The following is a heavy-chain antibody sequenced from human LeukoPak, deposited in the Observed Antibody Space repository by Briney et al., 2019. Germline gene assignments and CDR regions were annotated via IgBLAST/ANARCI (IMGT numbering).Heavy chain of an antibody. CDR3: ARSTVVTYFDY. V-gene: IGHV1-46*01. J-gene: IGHJ4*02. CDR2: INPSGGST. CDR1: GYTFTSYY. D-gene: IGHD4-23*01. Sequence: ASVKVSCKASGYTFTSYYMHWVRQAPGQGLEWLGIINPSGGSTSYAQKFQGRVTMTRDTSTSTVYMELSSLRSEDTAVYYCARSTVVTYFDYWGQGTLVTVSS.